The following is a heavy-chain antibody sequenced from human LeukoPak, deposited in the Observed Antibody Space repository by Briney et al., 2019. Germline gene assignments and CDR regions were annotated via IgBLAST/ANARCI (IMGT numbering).Heavy chain of an antibody. Sequence: GGSLRLSCAASGFTFSSYAMHWVRQAPGKGLEWVAVISYDGSNKYYADSVKGRFTISRDNSKNTLYLQVNSLRAEDTAVYYCARAYHYYDSSGYGYNYYYGMDVWGQGTTVTVSS. CDR1: GFTFSSYA. J-gene: IGHJ6*02. CDR3: ARAYHYYDSSGYGYNYYYGMDV. CDR2: ISYDGSNK. D-gene: IGHD3-22*01. V-gene: IGHV3-30-3*01.